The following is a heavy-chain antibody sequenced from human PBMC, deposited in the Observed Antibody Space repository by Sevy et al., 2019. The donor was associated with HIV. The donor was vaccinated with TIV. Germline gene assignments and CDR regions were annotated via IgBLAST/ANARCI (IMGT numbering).Heavy chain of an antibody. D-gene: IGHD6-19*01. CDR2: ISYDGSNK. CDR3: AKDLVGYSSGWTGIDY. CDR1: GFTFSSYG. Sequence: GGSLRLSCAASGFTFSSYGMHWVRQAPGKGLEWVAVISYDGSNKYYADSVKGRFTISRDNSKNTLYLQMNSLRAEDTAVYYCAKDLVGYSSGWTGIDYWRQGTLVTVSS. V-gene: IGHV3-30*18. J-gene: IGHJ4*02.